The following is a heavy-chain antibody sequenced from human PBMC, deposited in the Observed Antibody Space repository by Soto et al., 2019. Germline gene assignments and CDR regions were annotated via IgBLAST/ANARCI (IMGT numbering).Heavy chain of an antibody. Sequence: PGGSLRLSCAASGFTFSSYAMSWVRQAPGKGLEWVSAISGSGGSTYYADSVKGRFTISRDNSKNTLYLQMNSLRAEDTAVYYCAKESPRYSSGWYRVRWFDPWGQGTLVTVSS. CDR1: GFTFSSYA. J-gene: IGHJ5*02. CDR2: ISGSGGST. V-gene: IGHV3-23*01. CDR3: AKESPRYSSGWYRVRWFDP. D-gene: IGHD6-19*01.